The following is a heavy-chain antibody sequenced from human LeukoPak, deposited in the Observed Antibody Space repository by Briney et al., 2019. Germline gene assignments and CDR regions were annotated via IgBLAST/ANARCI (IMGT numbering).Heavy chain of an antibody. CDR3: ARLSSDAFDI. V-gene: IGHV4-59*08. CDR1: GGSISSHY. J-gene: IGHJ3*02. D-gene: IGHD2/OR15-2a*01. Sequence: ASETLSLTCTVSGGSISSHYWSWIRQPPGKGVEYIGYIDYSGSTNYNPSLKSRVTISVDTSKNQFSLKLSSVTAPDTAVYYCARLSSDAFDIWGQGTMVTISS. CDR2: IDYSGST.